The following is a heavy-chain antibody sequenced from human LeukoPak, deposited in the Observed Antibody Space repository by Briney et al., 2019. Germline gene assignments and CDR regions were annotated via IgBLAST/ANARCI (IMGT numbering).Heavy chain of an antibody. CDR3: ARDGGRWLQSYYFDY. V-gene: IGHV3-48*01. CDR1: GFTFSDYS. Sequence: GGSLRLSCAASGFTFSDYSMNWVRQAPGKGLEWISYISSSRSDIYYADSVKGRFTVSRDNVRNSLHLQMNSLRVEDTAVYFCARDGGRWLQSYYFDYWGRGTLVTVSS. J-gene: IGHJ4*02. D-gene: IGHD5-24*01. CDR2: ISSSRSDI.